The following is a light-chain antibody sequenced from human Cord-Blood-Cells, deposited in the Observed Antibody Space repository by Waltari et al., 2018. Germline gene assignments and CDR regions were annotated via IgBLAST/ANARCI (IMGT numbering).Light chain of an antibody. CDR3: SSYTSSSTLV. Sequence: QSALAQPASVSGSPGQSITISCTGTSSDVGGYNYVSWYQQHPGKAPKLMIYDVSKRPSGVCNRFCGSKSGNTASLTISGLQAEDEADYYCSSYTSSSTLVFGGGTKLTVL. CDR1: SSDVGGYNY. J-gene: IGLJ3*02. CDR2: DVS. V-gene: IGLV2-14*01.